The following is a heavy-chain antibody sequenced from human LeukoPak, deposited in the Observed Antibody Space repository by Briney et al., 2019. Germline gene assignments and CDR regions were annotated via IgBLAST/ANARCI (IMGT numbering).Heavy chain of an antibody. CDR3: ARQEYQLLPIDY. CDR2: IYYSGST. Sequence: SETLSLTCTVSGGSISSSSYYWGWIRQPPGKGLDWIGSIYYSGSTYYNPSLKSRVTISVDTSKNQFSLKLSSVTAADTAVYYCARQEYQLLPIDYWGQGTLVTVSS. J-gene: IGHJ4*02. D-gene: IGHD2-2*01. V-gene: IGHV4-39*01. CDR1: GGSISSSSYY.